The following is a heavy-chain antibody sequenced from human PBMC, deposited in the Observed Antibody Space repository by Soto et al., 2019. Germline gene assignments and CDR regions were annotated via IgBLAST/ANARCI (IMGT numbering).Heavy chain of an antibody. CDR2: IIPIFGTA. D-gene: IGHD4-17*01. J-gene: IGHJ5*02. V-gene: IGHV1-69*12. Sequence: QVQLVQSGAEVKKPGSSVKVSCKASGGTFSNYAISWVRQAPGQGLEWMGGIIPIFGTANYAQRYLGRVTITADESMATVYMELGSLRSADTAVYCCAREATVDECYHWFVPWGQGTLVTVSS. CDR1: GGTFSNYA. CDR3: AREATVDECYHWFVP.